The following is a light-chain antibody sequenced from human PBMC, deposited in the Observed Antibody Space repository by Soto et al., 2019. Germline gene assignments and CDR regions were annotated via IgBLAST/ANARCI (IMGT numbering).Light chain of an antibody. V-gene: IGKV1-39*01. CDR3: QQSYSTPLT. CDR1: QVISNY. J-gene: IGKJ4*01. Sequence: DIQRTQSPSSLSASVGDIVTITFLASQVISNYLAWYQQKPGKVPKLLIYAASSLQSGVPSRFSGSGSGTDFTLTISSLQPEDFATYYCQQSYSTPLTFGGGTKVDIK. CDR2: AAS.